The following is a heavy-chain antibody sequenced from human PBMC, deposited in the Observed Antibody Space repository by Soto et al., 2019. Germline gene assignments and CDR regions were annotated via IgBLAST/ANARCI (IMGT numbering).Heavy chain of an antibody. CDR1: GCAIRTCSYN. D-gene: IGHD1-26*01. CDR3: ARLSGSYWALFDC. J-gene: IGHJ4*02. V-gene: IGHV4-39*01. CDR2: IFYSGST. Sequence: SEFLSLTYNISGCAIRTCSYNLSWIRQPPGKGLEWIGSIFYSGSTYYNPSLKSRVTLSVDTSKNQFSLKLSSVTAADTTVYYCARLSGSYWALFDCWGQG.